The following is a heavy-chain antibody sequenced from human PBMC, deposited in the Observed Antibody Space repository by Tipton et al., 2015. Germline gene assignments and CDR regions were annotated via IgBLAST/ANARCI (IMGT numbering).Heavy chain of an antibody. CDR3: ARGRRIIRYFDE. D-gene: IGHD3-9*01. J-gene: IGHJ4*02. CDR2: INHSGNT. CDR1: GGSFSDYY. Sequence: TLSLTCAVFGGSFSDYYWNWIRQPPGKGLEWIGEINHSGNTKYNPSFKSRVNISVDASKNHFSLKMKSVTAADTAVYYCARGRRIIRYFDEWGQGGLVTVSS. V-gene: IGHV4-34*01.